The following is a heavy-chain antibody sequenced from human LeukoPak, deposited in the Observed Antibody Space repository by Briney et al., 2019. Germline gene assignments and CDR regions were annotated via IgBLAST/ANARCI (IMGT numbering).Heavy chain of an antibody. CDR3: ARGQYYYGSGSYAKLDY. CDR2: MNPNSGNT. Sequence: ASVKVSCKASGYTFTSYDINWVRQATGQGLEWMGWMNPNSGNTGYAQKFQGRVTITRNTSISTAYMELSSLRSEDTAVYYCARGQYYYGSGSYAKLDYWGQGTLVTVSS. J-gene: IGHJ4*02. CDR1: GYTFTSYD. D-gene: IGHD3-10*01. V-gene: IGHV1-8*03.